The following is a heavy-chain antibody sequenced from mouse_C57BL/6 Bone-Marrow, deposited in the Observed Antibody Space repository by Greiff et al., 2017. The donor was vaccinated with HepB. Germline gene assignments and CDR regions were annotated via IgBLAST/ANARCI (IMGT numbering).Heavy chain of an antibody. Sequence: VQLQQPGAELVKPGASVKLSCKASGYTFTSYWMQWVKQRPGQGLEWIGEIDPSDSYTNYNQKFNGKATLTVDTSSITAYMQLSSLTSEDSAVYYCATSWDNYFDYWGQGTTLTVSS. J-gene: IGHJ2*01. CDR3: ATSWDNYFDY. CDR2: IDPSDSYT. CDR1: GYTFTSYW. D-gene: IGHD4-1*01. V-gene: IGHV1-50*01.